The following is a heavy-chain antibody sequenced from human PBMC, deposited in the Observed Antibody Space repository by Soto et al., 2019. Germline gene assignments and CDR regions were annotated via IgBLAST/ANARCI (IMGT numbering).Heavy chain of an antibody. J-gene: IGHJ4*02. Sequence: EVQLVESGGGLVQPGGSLRLSCAASGFTFSTYSMIWVRQAPGKGLEWVSYISSRSDTIYYAHSVKGRFTISRDNAKNSVHLQMNSLRDEDTAIYYWARGGSWYGGFDYWGQGTLVPVSS. CDR2: ISSRSDTI. CDR3: ARGGSWYGGFDY. D-gene: IGHD6-13*01. V-gene: IGHV3-48*02. CDR1: GFTFSTYS.